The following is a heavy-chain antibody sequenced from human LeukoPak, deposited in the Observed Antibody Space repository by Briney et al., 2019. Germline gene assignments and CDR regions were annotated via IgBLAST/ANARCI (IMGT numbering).Heavy chain of an antibody. Sequence: ASVKLSCKASGYTFTGYYIHWVREAPGQGLEWMGWSNPYSGGTNYLQKFRGRVTLTRDTSISTAYMEVTGLTFDDTAVYYCARGSKGWNSKRIFDYWGQGTLVTVSS. J-gene: IGHJ4*02. CDR3: ARGSKGWNSKRIFDY. CDR1: GYTFTGYY. V-gene: IGHV1-2*02. D-gene: IGHD1-7*01. CDR2: SNPYSGGT.